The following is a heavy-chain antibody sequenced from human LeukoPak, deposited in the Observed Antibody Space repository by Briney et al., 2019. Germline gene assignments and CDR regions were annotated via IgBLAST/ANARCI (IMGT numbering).Heavy chain of an antibody. Sequence: SQTLSLTCTVSGGSISSGASDWGWIRQHPKRGLEWVGYINHSGSTYYNPSLGSRVTMSVDTSKDQFSLKLSSVTAADSAVYYCARAARQGFTMIVVPFFYFDLWGRGTLVTVSS. V-gene: IGHV4-31*03. D-gene: IGHD3-22*01. CDR1: GGSISSGASD. CDR3: ARAARQGFTMIVVPFFYFDL. CDR2: INHSGST. J-gene: IGHJ2*01.